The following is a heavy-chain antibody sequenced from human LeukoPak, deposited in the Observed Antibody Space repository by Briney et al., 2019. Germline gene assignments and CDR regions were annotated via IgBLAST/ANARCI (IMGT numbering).Heavy chain of an antibody. Sequence: PSETLSLTCAVSGGSISSGGYSWSWIRQPPGKGLEWIGYIYHSGSTYYNPSLKSRVTISVDTSKNQFSLKLSSVTAADTAVYYCARDPEQLVPDNWFDPWGQGTLVTASS. CDR1: GGSISSGGYS. D-gene: IGHD6-13*01. J-gene: IGHJ5*02. V-gene: IGHV4-30-2*01. CDR2: IYHSGST. CDR3: ARDPEQLVPDNWFDP.